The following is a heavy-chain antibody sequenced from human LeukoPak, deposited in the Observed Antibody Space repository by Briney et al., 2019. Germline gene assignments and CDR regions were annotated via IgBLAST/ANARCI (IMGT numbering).Heavy chain of an antibody. CDR1: GFTFSSYS. Sequence: GGSLRLSCAASGFTFSSYSMNWVRQAPGKGLEWVSSISSSSSYIYYADSVKGRFTISRDNAKNSLYLQMNSLRAEDTALYYCAKDIEVFGYYYYGMDVWGQGTTVTVSS. J-gene: IGHJ6*02. CDR3: AKDIEVFGYYYYGMDV. CDR2: ISSSSSYI. V-gene: IGHV3-21*04. D-gene: IGHD3-3*01.